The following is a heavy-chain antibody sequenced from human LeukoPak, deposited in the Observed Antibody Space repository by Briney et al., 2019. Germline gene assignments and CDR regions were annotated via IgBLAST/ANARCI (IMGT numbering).Heavy chain of an antibody. Sequence: PSQTLSLTCTVSGGSISSGGYYWSWIRQHPGKGPEWIGYIYYSGSTYYNPSLKSRVTISVDTSKNQFSLKLSSVTAADTAMYYCARGIGYCSSTSCENWFDPWGQGTLVTVSS. CDR3: ARGIGYCSSTSCENWFDP. V-gene: IGHV4-31*03. D-gene: IGHD2-2*01. CDR1: GGSISSGGYY. J-gene: IGHJ5*02. CDR2: IYYSGST.